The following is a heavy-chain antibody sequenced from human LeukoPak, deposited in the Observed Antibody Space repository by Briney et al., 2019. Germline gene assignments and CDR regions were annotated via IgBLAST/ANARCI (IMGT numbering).Heavy chain of an antibody. Sequence: GGSLRLSCAASGFTFSSYSMNWVRQAPGKGLEWVSYISSRSSTIYYADSVKGRFTISRDNAKNSLYLQMNSLRAEDTAVYYCARGWYNFDYWGQGTLVTVSS. CDR2: ISSRSSTI. CDR3: ARGWYNFDY. V-gene: IGHV3-48*01. J-gene: IGHJ4*02. CDR1: GFTFSSYS. D-gene: IGHD6-13*01.